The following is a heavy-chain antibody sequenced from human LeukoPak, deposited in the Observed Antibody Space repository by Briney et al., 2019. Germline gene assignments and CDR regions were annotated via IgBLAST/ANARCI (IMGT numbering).Heavy chain of an antibody. D-gene: IGHD6-6*01. CDR3: ARGLGSKSIAARTDAFDI. CDR1: GGSISSSSYY. J-gene: IGHJ3*02. CDR2: IYYSGST. Sequence: SETLSLTCTVSGGSISSSSYYWGWIRQPPGKGLEWIGSIYYSGSTYYNPSLKSRVTISVDTSKNQFSLKLSSVTAADTAVYYCARGLGSKSIAARTDAFDIWGQGTMVTVSS. V-gene: IGHV4-39*07.